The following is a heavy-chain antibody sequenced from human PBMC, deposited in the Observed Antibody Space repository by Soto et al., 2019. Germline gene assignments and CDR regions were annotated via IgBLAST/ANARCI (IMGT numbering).Heavy chain of an antibody. Sequence: PSETLSLTCTVSGVSISSGAYYWGWIRQPPGKVLEWMGYIYYSGTTYYNPSLRSRLTISLDKSTNHFSLSLRSVTAADTAVYYCARATYDSSGYFDYWGQGGLVTVSS. CDR3: ARATYDSSGYFDY. V-gene: IGHV4-31*03. CDR1: GVSISSGAYY. D-gene: IGHD3-22*01. J-gene: IGHJ4*02. CDR2: IYYSGTT.